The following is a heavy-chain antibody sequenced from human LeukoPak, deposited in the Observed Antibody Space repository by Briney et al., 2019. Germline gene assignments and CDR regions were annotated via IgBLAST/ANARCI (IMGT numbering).Heavy chain of an antibody. CDR1: GFTFSSYA. J-gene: IGHJ4*02. CDR2: ISGSGGST. D-gene: IGHD5-18*01. CDR3: VKGGNGYRGVIDY. Sequence: GGSLRLSCAASGFTFSSYAMSWVRQAPGKGLEWVSAISGSGGSTCYADSVKGRFTISRDNSKNTLYLQMNSLRAEDTALYYCVKGGNGYRGVIDYWGQGTLVTVSS. V-gene: IGHV3-23*01.